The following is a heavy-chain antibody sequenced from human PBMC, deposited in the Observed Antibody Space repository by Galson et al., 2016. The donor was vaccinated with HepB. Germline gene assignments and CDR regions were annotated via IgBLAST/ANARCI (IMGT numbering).Heavy chain of an antibody. D-gene: IGHD4-17*01. Sequence: SLRLSCAASGFTFSSYSMNWVRQAPGKGLEWVSSISSSSTYIYYADSLKGRFTISIDNAKNSLYLQMSGLRAEDTAVYYCARAYGDYGTGWYFDLWGRGTLVTVSS. CDR3: ARAYGDYGTGWYFDL. CDR1: GFTFSSYS. CDR2: ISSSSTYI. V-gene: IGHV3-21*01. J-gene: IGHJ2*01.